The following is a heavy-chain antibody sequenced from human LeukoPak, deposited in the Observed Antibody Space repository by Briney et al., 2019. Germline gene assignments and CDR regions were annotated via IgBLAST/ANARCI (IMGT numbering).Heavy chain of an antibody. J-gene: IGHJ4*02. V-gene: IGHV3-23*01. CDR2: IRGSGGST. D-gene: IGHD3-10*01. CDR1: GFTFSSYA. CDR3: AKSAGSGTYLLDD. Sequence: GGSLRLSCAASGFTFSSYAMSWVRQAPGKGPESVSGIRGSGGSTYYADSVKGRFTISRDNSKNTLYLQMNSLGAEDTAVYYCAKSAGSGTYLLDDWGQGTLVTVSS.